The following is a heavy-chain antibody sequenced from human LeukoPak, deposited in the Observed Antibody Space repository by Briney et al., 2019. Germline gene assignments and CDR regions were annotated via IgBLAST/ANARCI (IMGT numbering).Heavy chain of an antibody. D-gene: IGHD2-21*01. CDR3: ERGRRSDPFRFDY. CDR1: GYTFTSYD. V-gene: IGHV1-8*01. Sequence: ASVKVSCKASGYTFTSYDINWVRQATGQGLEWMGWMNPNSGNTGYAQKFQGRVTMTRNTSISTAYMELSSLRSEDTAVYYCERGRRSDPFRFDYWGQGTLVTVSS. J-gene: IGHJ4*02. CDR2: MNPNSGNT.